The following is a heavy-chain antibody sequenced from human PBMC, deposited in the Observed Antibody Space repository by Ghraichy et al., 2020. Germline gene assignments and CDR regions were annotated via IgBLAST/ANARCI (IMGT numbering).Heavy chain of an antibody. CDR2: ISAYNGNT. J-gene: IGHJ6*02. D-gene: IGHD2-2*01. V-gene: IGHV1-18*01. CDR3: ARDPAYCSSTSCYVAYYYYYGMDV. Sequence: ASVKVSCKASGYTFTSYGISWVRQAPGQGLEWMGWISAYNGNTNYAQKLQGRVTMTTDTSTSTAYMELRSLRSDDTAVYYCARDPAYCSSTSCYVAYYYYYGMDVWGQGTTVTVSS. CDR1: GYTFTSYG.